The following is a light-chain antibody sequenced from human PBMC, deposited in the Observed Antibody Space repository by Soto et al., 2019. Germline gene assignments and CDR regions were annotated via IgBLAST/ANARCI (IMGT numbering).Light chain of an antibody. Sequence: QPVLTQPPSASGTPGQRITISCSGSSSNIRSSPVNWYQQLPGAAPRLLIYTNTQRPSGVPDRFSGSKSATSASLAISGLQSEDEAVYYCAVWDDSLGGLFGGGTKVTVL. CDR3: AVWDDSLGGL. V-gene: IGLV1-44*01. CDR2: TNT. J-gene: IGLJ2*01. CDR1: SSNIRSSP.